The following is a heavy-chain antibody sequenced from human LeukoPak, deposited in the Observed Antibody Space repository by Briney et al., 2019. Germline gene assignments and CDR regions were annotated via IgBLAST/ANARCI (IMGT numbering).Heavy chain of an antibody. Sequence: GGSLRLSCAASGFTFSNYCMSWVRQAPGKGLEWVANIKEDGSEKNYVDSVKGRFTISRDNAKDSLHLQMSSLRAEDTAVYYCERAGHSRGCYFSQDCWGQGVLVTVSS. CDR3: ERAGHSRGCYFSQDC. J-gene: IGHJ4*02. CDR2: IKEDGSEK. D-gene: IGHD6-19*01. V-gene: IGHV3-7*04. CDR1: GFTFSNYC.